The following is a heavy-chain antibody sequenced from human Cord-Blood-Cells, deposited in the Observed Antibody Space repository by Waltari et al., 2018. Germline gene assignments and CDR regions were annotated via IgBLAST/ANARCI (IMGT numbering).Heavy chain of an antibody. CDR2: IDWDDDK. CDR1: GFSLSTSGMC. CDR3: ARVGVVVNAFDI. V-gene: IGHV2-70*01. Sequence: QVTLRESGPALVKPTQTLTLTCTFSGFSLSTSGMCVSRIRQPPGKALEWLTLIDWDDDKYYSTSLKTRLTISKDTSKNQVVLTMTNMDPVDTATYYCARVGVVVNAFDIWGQGTMVTVSS. J-gene: IGHJ3*02. D-gene: IGHD3-22*01.